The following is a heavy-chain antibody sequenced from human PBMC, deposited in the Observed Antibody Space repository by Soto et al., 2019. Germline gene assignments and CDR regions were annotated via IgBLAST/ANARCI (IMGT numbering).Heavy chain of an antibody. V-gene: IGHV4-59*01. CDR2: IYYSGST. D-gene: IGHD3-10*01. CDR1: GGSISSYY. Sequence: PSETLSLTCTVSGGSISSYYWSWIRQPPGKGLEWIGYIYYSGSTNYNPSLKSRVTISADKSRNQFSLSLTSVTAADTAVYYCARGDYGSGIYFPKFDFWGRGTLVTVSS. J-gene: IGHJ4*02. CDR3: ARGDYGSGIYFPKFDF.